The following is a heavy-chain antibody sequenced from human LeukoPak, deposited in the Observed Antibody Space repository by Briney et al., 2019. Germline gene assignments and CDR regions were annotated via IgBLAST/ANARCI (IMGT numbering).Heavy chain of an antibody. D-gene: IGHD1-1*01. V-gene: IGHV3-48*04. J-gene: IGHJ4*02. Sequence: PGGSLRLSCTASGFSFSTYSMNWVRQAPGKGLEWVSYIIGSSSNIYYADSVKGRFTISRDNAKNSLYLQMDSLRAEDTAVYYCATDSPETAAFDYWGQGTLVTVSS. CDR3: ATDSPETAAFDY. CDR2: IIGSSSNI. CDR1: GFSFSTYS.